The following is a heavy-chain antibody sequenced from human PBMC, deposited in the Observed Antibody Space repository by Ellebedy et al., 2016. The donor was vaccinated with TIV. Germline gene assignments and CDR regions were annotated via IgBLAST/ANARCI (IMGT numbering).Heavy chain of an antibody. V-gene: IGHV3-21*01. Sequence: PGGSLRLSFAASGFTFRSYTINWVRQTPGKGLEWVSSISSSGSYLYYADSVKGRFTISRDNAKNSLYLQMNSLRVDDTAVYNCATSRARVYWGQGTLVTVSS. J-gene: IGHJ4*02. CDR3: ATSRARVY. CDR2: ISSSGSYL. CDR1: GFTFRSYT.